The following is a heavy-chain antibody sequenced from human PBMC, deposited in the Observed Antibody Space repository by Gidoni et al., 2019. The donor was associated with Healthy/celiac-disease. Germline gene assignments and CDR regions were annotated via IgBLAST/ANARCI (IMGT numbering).Heavy chain of an antibody. Sequence: QVQLVESGGGVVQPGRSLRLPCEASGFTFSSYRMPGVRQASGKGLELVAVISYDGSNKYYADSVKDRFTISRDNSKNTLYLQMNRLRAEDTAVYYCAKDLLEYYDSSGYYYYYYGMDVWGQGTTVTVSS. CDR3: AKDLLEYYDSSGYYYYYYGMDV. CDR1: GFTFSSYR. D-gene: IGHD3-22*01. V-gene: IGHV3-30*18. CDR2: ISYDGSNK. J-gene: IGHJ6*02.